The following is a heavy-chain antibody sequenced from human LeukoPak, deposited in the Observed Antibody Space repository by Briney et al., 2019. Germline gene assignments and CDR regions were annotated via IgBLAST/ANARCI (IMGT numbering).Heavy chain of an antibody. V-gene: IGHV1-8*01. CDR3: ARSASGTGYTA. CDR2: MNPTSGNT. CDR1: GYTFTNDD. J-gene: IGHJ4*02. D-gene: IGHD3-9*01. Sequence: ASVKVSCKASGYTFTNDDISWVRQATGQGLEWIGKMNPTSGNTGYAQKFHGRVTMTRSTSVSTVHMELNSLTSEDTAVYFCARSASGTGYTAWGQGTLVTVSS.